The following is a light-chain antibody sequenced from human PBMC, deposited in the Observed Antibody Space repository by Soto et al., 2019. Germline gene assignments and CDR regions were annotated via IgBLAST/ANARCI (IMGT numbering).Light chain of an antibody. Sequence: QSALTQPASVSGSPGQSITISCTGTRSDFGSYNFVSWYQQHPGKAPKLMIYEGNKRPSGASNRFFGSKSGNRASLTISGLQAEDEADYYCCSYATNSVVFGEGTKLTVL. CDR2: EGN. V-gene: IGLV2-23*01. CDR1: RSDFGSYNF. J-gene: IGLJ2*01. CDR3: CSYATNSVV.